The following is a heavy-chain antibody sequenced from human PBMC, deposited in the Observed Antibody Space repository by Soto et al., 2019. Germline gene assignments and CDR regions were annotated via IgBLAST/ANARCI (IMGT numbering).Heavy chain of an antibody. CDR2: ISRSGGST. CDR3: AIKAGNDSGYYYRHYYYGMDV. V-gene: IGHV3-23*01. CDR1: GFSISNSA. D-gene: IGHD3-22*01. Sequence: EVQLLESGGGLMQPGESLRLTCAASGFSISNSAMSWVRQAPGKGLEWVSAISRSGGSTFHADSVKGRFTISRDNSKNTLCLQMNSLRAEDTAVYYCAIKAGNDSGYYYRHYYYGMDVWGQGTTVTVSS. J-gene: IGHJ6*02.